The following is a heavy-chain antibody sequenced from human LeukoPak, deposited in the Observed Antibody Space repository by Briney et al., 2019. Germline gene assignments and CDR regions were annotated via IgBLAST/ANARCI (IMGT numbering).Heavy chain of an antibody. D-gene: IGHD1-26*01. Sequence: SETLSLTCTVSGGSISSYYWSWIRQPPGKGLEWIGYIYYSGSTNYNPSLKSRVTISVDTSENQFSLKLSSVTAADTAVYYCARSSGSYPNYFDYWGQGTLVTVSS. CDR2: IYYSGST. J-gene: IGHJ4*02. CDR3: ARSSGSYPNYFDY. V-gene: IGHV4-59*08. CDR1: GGSISSYY.